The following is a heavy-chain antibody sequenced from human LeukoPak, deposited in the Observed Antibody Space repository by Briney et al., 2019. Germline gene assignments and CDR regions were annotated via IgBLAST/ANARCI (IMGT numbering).Heavy chain of an antibody. J-gene: IGHJ4*02. D-gene: IGHD2-2*01. Sequence: PSETLSLTCNVSGYSISSGHYWAWIRQPPGKGLEGIGSISYRGDTYYNPSLKSRVTMSVDSSKSQLSLKVRSVTAADTAVYFCARSLRDTSSTAGYDSWGQGTLVTVSS. V-gene: IGHV4-38-2*02. CDR1: GYSISSGHY. CDR2: ISYRGDT. CDR3: ARSLRDTSSTAGYDS.